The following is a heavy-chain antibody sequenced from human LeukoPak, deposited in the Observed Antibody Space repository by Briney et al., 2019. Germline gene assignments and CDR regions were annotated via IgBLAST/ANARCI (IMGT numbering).Heavy chain of an antibody. D-gene: IGHD6-13*01. CDR1: GGPISSGGYY. CDR2: IYYSGST. V-gene: IGHV4-31*03. J-gene: IGHJ6*02. CDR3: ARQGIAGPYYYGMDV. Sequence: PSETLSLTCTVSGGPISSGGYYWSWIRQHPGKGLEWIGYIYYSGSTYYNPSLKSRVTMSVDTSKNQFSLKLSSVTAADTAVYYCARQGIAGPYYYGMDVWGQGTTVTVSS.